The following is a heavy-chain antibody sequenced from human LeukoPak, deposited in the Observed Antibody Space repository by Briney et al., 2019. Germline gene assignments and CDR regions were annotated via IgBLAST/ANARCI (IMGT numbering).Heavy chain of an antibody. V-gene: IGHV1-69*05. CDR2: IIPIFGTA. D-gene: IGHD6-13*01. CDR3: ARESTVAGTARYLGS. J-gene: IGHJ4*02. CDR1: GGTFSSYA. Sequence: PLASVKVSCKASGGTFSSYAISWVRQAPGQGLEWMGGIIPIFGTANYAQKFQGRVTITTDESTSTAYMELSSLRSEDTAVYYCARESTVAGTARYLGSWGQGTLVTVSS.